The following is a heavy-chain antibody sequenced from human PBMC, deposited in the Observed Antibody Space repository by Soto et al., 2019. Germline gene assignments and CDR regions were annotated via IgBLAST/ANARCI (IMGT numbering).Heavy chain of an antibody. D-gene: IGHD2-21*01. Sequence: EVQLVESGGDLVQPGGSLRLSCTASGFMFNNYWMTWVRQAPGKGLEWVANIKQDGTEKYYVDSVKSRFTVSRDNAKDAVFLQMASLRVEDTALYYRARGPYCGTSPGIDWIDFWGQGTWVTVSS. CDR3: ARGPYCGTSPGIDWIDF. CDR1: GFMFNNYW. J-gene: IGHJ5*01. CDR2: IKQDGTEK. V-gene: IGHV3-7*01.